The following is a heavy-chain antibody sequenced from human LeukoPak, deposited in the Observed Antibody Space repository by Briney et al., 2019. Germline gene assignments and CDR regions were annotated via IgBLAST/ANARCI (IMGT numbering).Heavy chain of an antibody. Sequence: GGSLRLSCATSGFTFSSYEMSWARQAPGKGLEWVSYISSSGSTIYYADSVKGQFTISRDNAKNSLYLQMNSLRAEDTAVYYCARDYYDFWSGYYNGYYYGMDVWGQGTTVTVSS. D-gene: IGHD3-3*01. CDR2: ISSSGSTI. V-gene: IGHV3-48*03. CDR1: GFTFSSYE. CDR3: ARDYYDFWSGYYNGYYYGMDV. J-gene: IGHJ6*02.